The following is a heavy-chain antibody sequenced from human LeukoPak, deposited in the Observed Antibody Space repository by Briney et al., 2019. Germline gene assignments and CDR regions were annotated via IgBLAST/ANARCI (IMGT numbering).Heavy chain of an antibody. V-gene: IGHV4-59*13. Sequence: SETLSLTCTVSGGSISTYSWSWIRLPPGKGLEWVGHMYYSGTTKYNPSLKSRVTISVDTSKNQFSLRLSSVTAADTAVYFCARAGSIYGWFDYWGQGTLVTVS. CDR1: GGSISTYS. J-gene: IGHJ4*02. CDR3: ARAGSIYGWFDY. D-gene: IGHD5-18*01. CDR2: MYYSGTT.